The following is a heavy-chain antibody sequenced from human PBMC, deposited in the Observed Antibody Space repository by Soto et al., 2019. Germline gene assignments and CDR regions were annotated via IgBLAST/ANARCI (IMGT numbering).Heavy chain of an antibody. V-gene: IGHV4-34*01. Sequence: SETLSLTCAVYGGSFIGYYWSWMRQPPGKGLEWIGEINHSGSTNYNPSLKSRVTISVDTSKNQFSLKLSSVTAADTAVYYCARGARIAARPKTGFDPWGQGTLVTVSS. CDR2: INHSGST. CDR3: ARGARIAARPKTGFDP. CDR1: GGSFIGYY. D-gene: IGHD6-6*01. J-gene: IGHJ5*02.